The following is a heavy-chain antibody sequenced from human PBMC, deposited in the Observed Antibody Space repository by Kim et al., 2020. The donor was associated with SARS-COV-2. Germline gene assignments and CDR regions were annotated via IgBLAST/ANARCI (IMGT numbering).Heavy chain of an antibody. J-gene: IGHJ6*02. D-gene: IGHD3-10*01. CDR3: AGDRGGVGYYYYGMDV. V-gene: IGHV3-48*01. Sequence: SVTCRFTISRDNAKNSLYLQMNSLRAEDTAVYYCAGDRGGVGYYYYGMDVWGQGTTVTVSS.